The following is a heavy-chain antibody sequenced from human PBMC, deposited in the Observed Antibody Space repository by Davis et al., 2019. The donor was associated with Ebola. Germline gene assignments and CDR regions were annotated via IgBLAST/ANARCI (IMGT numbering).Heavy chain of an antibody. J-gene: IGHJ5*02. CDR3: ARDGSGSYYRPRFRYKNWFDP. D-gene: IGHD3-10*01. V-gene: IGHV1-69*13. CDR2: IIPIFGTA. Sequence: AASVKVSCKASGYTFTSYGISWVRQAPGQGLEWMGGIIPIFGTANYAQKFQGRVTITADESTSTAYMELSSLRSEDTAVYYCARDGSGSYYRPRFRYKNWFDPWGQGTLVTVSS. CDR1: GYTFTSYG.